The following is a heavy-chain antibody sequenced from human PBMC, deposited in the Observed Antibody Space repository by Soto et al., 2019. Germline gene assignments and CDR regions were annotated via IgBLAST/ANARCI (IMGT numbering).Heavy chain of an antibody. CDR2: VYPGDSDT. CDR3: MRRGSSRWFVP. V-gene: IGHV5-51*01. D-gene: IGHD6-13*01. Sequence: PGESLKISCKGSGYSFSTNWIAWVRQMPGKGLEWMGIVYPGDSDTRYSPSFQGQVTISDDKSISTTYLQWSSLKASDTAMYYCMRRGSSRWFVPWDKGTLVTVSS. J-gene: IGHJ5*02. CDR1: GYSFSTNW.